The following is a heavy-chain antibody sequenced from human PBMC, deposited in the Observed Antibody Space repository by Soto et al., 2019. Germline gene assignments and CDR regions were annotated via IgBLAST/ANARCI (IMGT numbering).Heavy chain of an antibody. V-gene: IGHV3-30*02. CDR3: AKVRNRYCTGGTCFSAPDY. J-gene: IGHJ4*02. Sequence: ESVKGRFTISRDNPKNTLYLQMNALRAEDTAVYYCAKVRNRYCTGGTCFSAPDYWGQGALVTVSS. D-gene: IGHD2-15*01.